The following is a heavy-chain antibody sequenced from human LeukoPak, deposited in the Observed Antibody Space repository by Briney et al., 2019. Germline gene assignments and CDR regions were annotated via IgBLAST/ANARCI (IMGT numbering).Heavy chain of an antibody. CDR3: ARDAGYCTGGSCWYFDH. CDR2: INLNSGDT. CDR1: GYTFTDYY. Sequence: GASVTVSFTCAGYTFTDYYMQWGREAPGQGKEGRWGINLNSGDTNFAQRFQGRVTMTRDTSISTAYMDLSRLISDDTAVYYCARDAGYCTGGSCWYFDHWGQGTLVTVSS. V-gene: IGHV1-2*02. D-gene: IGHD2-15*01. J-gene: IGHJ4*02.